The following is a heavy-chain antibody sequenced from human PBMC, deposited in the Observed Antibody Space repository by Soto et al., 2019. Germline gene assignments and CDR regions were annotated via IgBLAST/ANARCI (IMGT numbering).Heavy chain of an antibody. V-gene: IGHV3-30-3*01. CDR2: ISYDGSNK. CDR1: GFTFSSYA. J-gene: IGHJ4*02. D-gene: IGHD3-22*01. Sequence: VGSLRLSCAASGFTFSSYAMHWVRQAPGKGLEWVAVISYDGSNKYYADSVKGRFTISRDNSKNTLYLQMNSLRAEDTAVYYCARTHYYDSSGPYWGQGTLVTVSS. CDR3: ARTHYYDSSGPY.